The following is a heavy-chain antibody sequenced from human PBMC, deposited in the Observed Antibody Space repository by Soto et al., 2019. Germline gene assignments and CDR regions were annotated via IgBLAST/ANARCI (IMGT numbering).Heavy chain of an antibody. V-gene: IGHV1-2*02. CDR1: GYTFTVYY. CDR3: ARGGGDYYGMDV. J-gene: IGHJ6*02. CDR2: LNPNSGGT. Sequence: ASVKVSCKASGYTFTVYYMHWVRQAPGQGLEWMGWLNPNSGGTNYAQKFQGRVTMTKDTSISTAYMELSRLRSDDTAVYYCARGGGDYYGMDVWGQGTTVTVSS. D-gene: IGHD3-16*01.